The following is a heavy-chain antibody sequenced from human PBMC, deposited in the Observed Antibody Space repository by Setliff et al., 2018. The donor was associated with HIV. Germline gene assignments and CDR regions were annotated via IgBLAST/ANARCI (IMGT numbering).Heavy chain of an antibody. J-gene: IGHJ3*02. CDR2: ISGGYT. CDR3: ARDRSSGYYYPDAFDI. Sequence: GGSLRLSCAASGFRFSSYVMTWVRQAPGKGLEWVSAISGGYTYYADSVKGRFTISRDNSKNTLCLQMNSLRAEDTAMYYCARDRSSGYYYPDAFDIWGQGTMVTVSS. CDR1: GFRFSSYV. V-gene: IGHV3-23*01. D-gene: IGHD3-22*01.